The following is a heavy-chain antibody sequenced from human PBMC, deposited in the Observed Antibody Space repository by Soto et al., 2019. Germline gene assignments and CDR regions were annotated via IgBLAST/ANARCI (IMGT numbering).Heavy chain of an antibody. CDR2: IIPIFGTA. Sequence: QVQLVQSGAEVKKPGSSVKVSCKASGGTFSSYAISWVRQAPGQGLEWMGGIIPIFGTANYAQKFQGRVTITADESTRTAYMELSSLRSEDTAVYYCARVKPMIVVVITPNDAFDIWGQGTMVTVSS. CDR1: GGTFSSYA. V-gene: IGHV1-69*12. CDR3: ARVKPMIVVVITPNDAFDI. J-gene: IGHJ3*02. D-gene: IGHD3-22*01.